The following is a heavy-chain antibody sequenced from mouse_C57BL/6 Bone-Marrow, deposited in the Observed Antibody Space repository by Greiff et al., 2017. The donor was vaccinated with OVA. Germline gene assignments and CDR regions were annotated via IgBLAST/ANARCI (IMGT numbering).Heavy chain of an antibody. D-gene: IGHD2-4*01. CDR2: IRNKANGYTT. Sequence: EVQVVESGGGLVQPGGSLSLSCAASGFTFTDYYMSWVRQPPGKALEWLGFIRNKANGYTTEYSASVKGRFTISRDNSQSILYLQMNALRAEDSATYYCARSHYDGFAYWGQGTLVTVSA. CDR1: GFTFTDYY. J-gene: IGHJ3*01. V-gene: IGHV7-3*01. CDR3: ARSHYDGFAY.